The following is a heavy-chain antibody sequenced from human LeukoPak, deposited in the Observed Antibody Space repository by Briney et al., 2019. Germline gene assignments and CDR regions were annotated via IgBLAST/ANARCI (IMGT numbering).Heavy chain of an antibody. Sequence: GGSLRLSCAASGFTFSSYAMSWVRQAPGKGLEWVSAISGSGGSTYYADSVKGRFTISRDNSKNTLYLQMNSLRAEDTAVYYCAKDPGRGDYEYYFDYWGQGTLVTVSS. V-gene: IGHV3-23*01. J-gene: IGHJ4*02. CDR3: AKDPGRGDYEYYFDY. CDR2: ISGSGGST. D-gene: IGHD4-17*01. CDR1: GFTFSSYA.